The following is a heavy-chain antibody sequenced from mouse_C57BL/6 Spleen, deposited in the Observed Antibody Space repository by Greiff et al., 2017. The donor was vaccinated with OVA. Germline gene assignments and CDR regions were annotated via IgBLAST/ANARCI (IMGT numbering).Heavy chain of an antibody. Sequence: EVKVVESGGGLVQPGGSMKLSCVASGFTFSNYWMNWVRQSPEKGLEWVAQIRLKSDNYATHYAESVKGRFTISRDDSKSSVYLQMNNLRAEDTGIYYCTGNWEVGYYFDYWGQGTTLTVSS. CDR1: GFTFSNYW. J-gene: IGHJ2*01. V-gene: IGHV6-3*01. CDR2: IRLKSDNYAT. CDR3: TGNWEVGYYFDY. D-gene: IGHD4-1*01.